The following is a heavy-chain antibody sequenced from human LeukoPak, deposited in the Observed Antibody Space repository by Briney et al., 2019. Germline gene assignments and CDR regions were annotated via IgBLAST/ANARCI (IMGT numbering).Heavy chain of an antibody. CDR2: VYYSGTT. D-gene: IGHD5-12*01. V-gene: IGHV4-39*01. CDR3: ARHLRGYATFYFDY. Sequence: PLETLSLTCTLSGGSISSSGYYWGWIRQPPGKGLELIGSVYYSGTTYYNPSLKSRVTISVDTSESQFSLKLSSVTAADTAVYYCARHLRGYATFYFDYWGQGTLVTVSS. J-gene: IGHJ4*02. CDR1: GGSISSSGYY.